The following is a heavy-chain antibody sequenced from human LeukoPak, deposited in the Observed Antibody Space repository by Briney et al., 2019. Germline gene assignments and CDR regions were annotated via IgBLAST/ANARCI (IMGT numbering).Heavy chain of an antibody. D-gene: IGHD2-2*01. Sequence: SQTLSLTCTVSGGSISSGGYYWSWIRQPPGKGLEWIGYIYYSGSTNYNPSLKSRVTISVDTSKNQFSLKLSSVTAADTAVYYCAGSYCSSISCYQYYYYGMDVWGQGTTVTVSS. CDR3: AGSYCSSISCYQYYYYGMDV. CDR2: IYYSGST. J-gene: IGHJ6*02. CDR1: GGSISSGGYY. V-gene: IGHV4-61*08.